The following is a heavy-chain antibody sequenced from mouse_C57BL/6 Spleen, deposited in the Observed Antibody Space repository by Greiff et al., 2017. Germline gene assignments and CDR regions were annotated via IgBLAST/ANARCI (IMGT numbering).Heavy chain of an antibody. CDR1: GYTFTSYW. Sequence: QVQLQQPGAELVMPGASVKLSCKASGYTFTSYWMHWVKQRPGQGLEWIGEIDPSDSYTNYNQKFKGKSTLTVDKSSSTAYMQLSSLTSEDSAVYCWARRGGGYDWYFDVWGTGTTVTVSS. V-gene: IGHV1-69*01. J-gene: IGHJ1*03. CDR3: ARRGGGYDWYFDV. D-gene: IGHD2-2*01. CDR2: IDPSDSYT.